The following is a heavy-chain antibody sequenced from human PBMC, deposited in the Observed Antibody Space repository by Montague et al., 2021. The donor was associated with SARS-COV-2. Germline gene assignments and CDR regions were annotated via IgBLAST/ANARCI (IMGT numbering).Heavy chain of an antibody. CDR3: ARGSMVRGGKVYYGVDV. CDR2: IYHSGRT. CDR1: GGSISSGGYS. V-gene: IGHV4-30-2*01. J-gene: IGHJ6*02. D-gene: IGHD3-10*01. Sequence: TLSLTCAVSGGSISSGGYSWNWIRQPPGKGLEWIGHIYHSGRTYYNPSLKSRVTISLDSSKNQFSLNLTSVTAADTAVYYCARGSMVRGGKVYYGVDVWGQGTTVTVSS.